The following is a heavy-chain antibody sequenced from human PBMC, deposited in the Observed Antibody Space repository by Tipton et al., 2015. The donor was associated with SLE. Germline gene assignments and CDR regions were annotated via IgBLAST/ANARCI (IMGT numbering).Heavy chain of an antibody. CDR3: ARDSTLGYYGLQDYYYYMDV. CDR2: INSDGSST. J-gene: IGHJ6*03. CDR1: GFTFSSYS. Sequence: GSLRLSCAASGFTFSSYSMNWVHQAPGKGLVWVSRINSDGSSTSYADSVKGRFTISRDNAKNTLYLQMNSLRAEDTAVYYCARDSTLGYYGLQDYYYYMDVWGKGTTVTVSS. V-gene: IGHV3-74*01. D-gene: IGHD3-10*01.